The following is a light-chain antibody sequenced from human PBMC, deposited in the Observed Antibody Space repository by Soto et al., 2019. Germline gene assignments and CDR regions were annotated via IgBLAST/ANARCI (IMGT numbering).Light chain of an antibody. V-gene: IGKV3-20*01. CDR1: QSVRSTY. CDR3: QQDGNSPLT. J-gene: IGKJ4*01. Sequence: EIVLTQSPGTLSLSPGERATLSCRASQSVRSTYLAWYQQKPGQAPRLLIYGASSRATGIPDRFSGSGYGTDFTLTIRRLEPEDFAVYYCQQDGNSPLTFGGGNKVEIK. CDR2: GAS.